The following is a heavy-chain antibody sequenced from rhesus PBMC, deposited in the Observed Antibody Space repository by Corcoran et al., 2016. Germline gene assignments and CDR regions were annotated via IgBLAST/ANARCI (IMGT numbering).Heavy chain of an antibody. CDR2: IRSGGST. V-gene: IGHV4-160*01. Sequence: QVQLQQWGEGLVKPSETLSLTCAVYGGSISSNYWSWIRQPPGKGLEWIGRIRSGGSTNYNPSLKSRVTISMDTSKNQFSLKLSSVTAADTAVYYCARDVGSWSPYFDYWGQGVLVTVSS. J-gene: IGHJ4*01. CDR1: GGSISSNY. D-gene: IGHD6-13*01. CDR3: ARDVGSWSPYFDY.